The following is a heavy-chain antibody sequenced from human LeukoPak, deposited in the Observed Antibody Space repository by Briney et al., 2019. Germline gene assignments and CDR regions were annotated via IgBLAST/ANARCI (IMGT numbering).Heavy chain of an antibody. V-gene: IGHV4-34*01. J-gene: IGHJ4*02. CDR3: ASISVRGDY. D-gene: IGHD3-10*01. CDR2: INHSGST. Sequence: LSETLSLTCAVYGGSFSGYYWSWTRQPPGKGLEWIGEINHSGSTNYNPSLKSRVTISVDTSKNQFSLKLSSVTAADTAVYYCASISVRGDYWGQGTLVTVSS. CDR1: GGSFSGYY.